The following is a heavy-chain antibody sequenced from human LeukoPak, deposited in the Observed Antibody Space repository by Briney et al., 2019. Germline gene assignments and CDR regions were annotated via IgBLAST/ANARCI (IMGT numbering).Heavy chain of an antibody. V-gene: IGHV4-61*01. Sequence: PSQTLSLTCTVSGGSISSANYYWSWIRQPPGKGLEWIGYIYYSGSTNYNPSLKSRVTISVDTSKNQFSLKLSSVTAAGTAVYYCARHKGRRTDYWYFDLWDRGTLVTVSS. CDR2: IYYSGST. J-gene: IGHJ2*01. CDR3: ARHKGRRTDYWYFDL. D-gene: IGHD4-17*01. CDR1: GGSISSANYY.